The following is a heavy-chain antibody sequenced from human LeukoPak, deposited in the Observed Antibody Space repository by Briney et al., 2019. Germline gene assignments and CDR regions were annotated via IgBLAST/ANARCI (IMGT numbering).Heavy chain of an antibody. V-gene: IGHV4-39*07. CDR2: IYHSGST. CDR1: GGSISSGGYY. D-gene: IGHD1-26*01. Sequence: SETLSLTCTVSGGSISSGGYYWGWIRQPPGKGLEWIGSIYHSGSTYYNPSLKSRVTISVDTSKNQFSLKLSSVTAADTAVYYCARGWDGSYFGHYWGQGTLVTVSS. CDR3: ARGWDGSYFGHY. J-gene: IGHJ4*02.